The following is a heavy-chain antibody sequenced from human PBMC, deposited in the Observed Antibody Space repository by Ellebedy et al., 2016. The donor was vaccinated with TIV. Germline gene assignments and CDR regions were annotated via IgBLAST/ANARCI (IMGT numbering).Heavy chain of an antibody. D-gene: IGHD4-17*01. CDR1: GYTFTSYT. V-gene: IGHV1-8*01. J-gene: IGHJ4*02. CDR3: AREGGRGYGEIDD. Sequence: AASVKVSCKSSGYTFTSYTIHWVRQASGQRLEWMGWMNPNSGDTGYSLKFQGRVTMTTNRSVSTAYMELLSLASDDTAMYYCAREGGRGYGEIDDWGQGTLVTVSS. CDR2: MNPNSGDT.